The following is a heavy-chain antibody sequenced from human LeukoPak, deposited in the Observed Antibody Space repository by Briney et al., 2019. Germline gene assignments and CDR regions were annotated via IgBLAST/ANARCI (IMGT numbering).Heavy chain of an antibody. J-gene: IGHJ4*02. Sequence: GGSLRLSCAASGFTFSDHYMDWVRQAPGKGLEWVGRTRNKANSYTTEYAASVKGRFTISRDDSKSIAYLQMNSLKTEDTAVYYCSRGDGYNGEFDYWGQGTLVTVSS. CDR2: TRNKANSYTT. CDR3: SRGDGYNGEFDY. V-gene: IGHV3-72*01. CDR1: GFTFSDHY. D-gene: IGHD5-24*01.